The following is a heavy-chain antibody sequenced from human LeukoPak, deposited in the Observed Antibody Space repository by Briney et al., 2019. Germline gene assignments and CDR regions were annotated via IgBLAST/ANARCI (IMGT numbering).Heavy chain of an antibody. CDR2: IYYSGST. V-gene: IGHV4-59*08. Sequence: PSETLSLTCTVSGGSISIYYWSWIRQPPGKGLEWIGYIYYSGSTNYNPSLKSRVTISVDTSKNQFSLKLSSVTAADTAVYYCARLSYSSGWYGRDYWGQGTLVTVSS. CDR3: ARLSYSSGWYGRDY. J-gene: IGHJ4*02. CDR1: GGSISIYY. D-gene: IGHD6-19*01.